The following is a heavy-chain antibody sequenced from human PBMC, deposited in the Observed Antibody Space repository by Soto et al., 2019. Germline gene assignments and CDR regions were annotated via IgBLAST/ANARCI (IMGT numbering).Heavy chain of an antibody. V-gene: IGHV3-23*01. CDR2: IRGSGGST. J-gene: IGHJ4*02. Sequence: EVHLLESGGGLVQPGGALRLSCAASGFTFSSYAMSWVRQAPGKGLEWVSAIRGSGGSTYFADSVKGRFTISRDNSKNTLYLQMNSLRAEDTAVYYCAKARFRDSSMFLRDYWGQRTLVTVSS. D-gene: IGHD6-19*01. CDR3: AKARFRDSSMFLRDY. CDR1: GFTFSSYA.